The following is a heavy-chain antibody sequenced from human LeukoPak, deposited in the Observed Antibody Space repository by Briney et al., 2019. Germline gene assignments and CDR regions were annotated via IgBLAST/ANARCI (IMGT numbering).Heavy chain of an antibody. D-gene: IGHD6-13*01. Sequence: GASVKVSCKASGYTFTSYDINWVRQATGQGLEWMGWMNPNSGNTGYAQKFQGRVTMTRNTSISTAYMELSRLRPDDTAVYYCARDPRFNAAAGIDYWGQGTLVTVSS. CDR1: GYTFTSYD. V-gene: IGHV1-8*01. CDR2: MNPNSGNT. J-gene: IGHJ4*02. CDR3: ARDPRFNAAAGIDY.